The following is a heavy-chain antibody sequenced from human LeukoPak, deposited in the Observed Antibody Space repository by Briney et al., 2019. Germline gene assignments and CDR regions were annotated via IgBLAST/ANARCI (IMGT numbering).Heavy chain of an antibody. CDR1: GGSISSGGYS. J-gene: IGHJ4*02. Sequence: PSQTLSLTCAVSGGSISSGGYSWSWIRQPPGKGLEWIGYIYHSGSTYYNPSLKSRVTISVDRSKNQFSLKLSSVTAADTAVYYCARGKHSVGPLDYWGQGTLVTVSS. V-gene: IGHV4-30-2*01. D-gene: IGHD1-26*01. CDR2: IYHSGST. CDR3: ARGKHSVGPLDY.